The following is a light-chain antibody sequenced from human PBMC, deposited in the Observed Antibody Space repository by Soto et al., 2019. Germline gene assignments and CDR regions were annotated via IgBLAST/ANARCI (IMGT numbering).Light chain of an antibody. CDR2: RAS. CDR1: QNIDNNF. V-gene: IGKV3-20*01. J-gene: IGKJ4*01. CDR3: QQYGGSPLA. Sequence: EIVLTQSPGTLSLSPGERATLSCRASQNIDNNFLAWYQQKPGQAPSLVMYRASTRATGVPDRFSGSGSGRDFTLTISGLEAEDSAVYHCQQYGGSPLAFCGGTKVEI.